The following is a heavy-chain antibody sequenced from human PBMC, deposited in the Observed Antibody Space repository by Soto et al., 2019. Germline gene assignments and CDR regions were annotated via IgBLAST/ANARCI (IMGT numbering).Heavy chain of an antibody. CDR1: GFTFANYV. Sequence: PGGSLRLSCAASGFTFANYVMTWVRQAPGKGLEWVSAISDSGDSTYYADSVKGRFTISRDNSKNTLYLQMNSLRAEDTAVYYCAYSSTPFDYWGQGTLVTVSS. CDR2: ISDSGDST. D-gene: IGHD6-13*01. CDR3: AYSSTPFDY. V-gene: IGHV3-23*01. J-gene: IGHJ4*02.